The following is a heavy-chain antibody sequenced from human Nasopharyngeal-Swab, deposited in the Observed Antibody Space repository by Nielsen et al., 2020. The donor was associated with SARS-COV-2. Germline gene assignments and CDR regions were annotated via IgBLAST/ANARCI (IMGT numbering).Heavy chain of an antibody. V-gene: IGHV3-74*03. Sequence: GESLKISCAASGLIFTDAWMHWVRKAPGKGTVWVSGTNGDGTYTTYADFVKGRFTISRDNAEKTLYLQMNSLRAEDTAIYYCTTVYEYWGQGTLVTVSS. CDR1: GLIFTDAW. J-gene: IGHJ4*02. CDR2: TNGDGTYT. D-gene: IGHD5/OR15-5a*01. CDR3: TTVYEY.